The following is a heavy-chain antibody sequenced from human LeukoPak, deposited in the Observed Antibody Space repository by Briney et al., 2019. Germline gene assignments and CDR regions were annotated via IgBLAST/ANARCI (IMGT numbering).Heavy chain of an antibody. D-gene: IGHD6-19*01. Sequence: GGSLRLSCVASGFTFSSYAMTWVRQAPGKELEWVSSIIGSGGATFYADSVKGRFTISRDNSKNTLYLQMNSLRAEDTAVYYCARDRIAVAGLLHYWGQGTLVTVSS. CDR2: IIGSGGAT. CDR3: ARDRIAVAGLLHY. CDR1: GFTFSSYA. J-gene: IGHJ4*02. V-gene: IGHV3-23*01.